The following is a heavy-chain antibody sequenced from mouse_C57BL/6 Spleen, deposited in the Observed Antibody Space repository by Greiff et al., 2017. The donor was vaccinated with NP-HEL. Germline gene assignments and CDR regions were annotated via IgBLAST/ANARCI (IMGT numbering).Heavy chain of an antibody. Sequence: QVQLKESGPELVKPGASVKISCKASGYAFSSSWMNWVKQRPGKGLEWIGRIYPGDGDTNYNGKFKGKATLTADKSSSTAYMQLSSLTSEDSAVYFCARDYYYGSSYNFDYWGQGTTLTVSS. D-gene: IGHD1-1*01. V-gene: IGHV1-82*01. CDR1: GYAFSSSW. J-gene: IGHJ2*01. CDR3: ARDYYYGSSYNFDY. CDR2: IYPGDGDT.